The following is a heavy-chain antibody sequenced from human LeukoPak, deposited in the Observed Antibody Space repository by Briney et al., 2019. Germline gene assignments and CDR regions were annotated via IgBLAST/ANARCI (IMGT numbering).Heavy chain of an antibody. D-gene: IGHD2-21*02. V-gene: IGHV1-69*06. CDR3: ASDCGGDCYPPAEYFQH. CDR1: GGTHSSYA. J-gene: IGHJ1*01. CDR2: IIPIFGTA. Sequence: SVKVSCKASGGTHSSYAISWVRQAPGQGLEWMGGIIPIFGTANYAQKFQGRVTITADKSTSTAYMELSSLRSEDTAVYYCASDCGGDCYPPAEYFQHWGQGTLVTVSS.